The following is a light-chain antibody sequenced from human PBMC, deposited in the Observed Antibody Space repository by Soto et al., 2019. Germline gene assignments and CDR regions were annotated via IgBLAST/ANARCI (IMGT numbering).Light chain of an antibody. CDR2: EVV. CDR1: SSDVGGYNY. J-gene: IGLJ1*01. CDR3: KSYAGSNTYV. V-gene: IGLV2-8*01. Sequence: QSVLTQPPSASGSPGQSVTISCTGTSSDVGGYNYVSWYQHHAGKAPRLIIYEVVQRPSGVPDRFSGSKSGNTASLTVSGLQAADEADYFCKSYAGSNTYVFGSGTKLTVL.